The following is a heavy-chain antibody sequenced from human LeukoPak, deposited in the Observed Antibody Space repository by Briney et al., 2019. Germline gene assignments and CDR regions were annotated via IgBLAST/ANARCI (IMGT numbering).Heavy chain of an antibody. Sequence: ASVKVSCKASGYTFTSYYIHWVRQAPGQGLEWMGIINPSGGSTSYAQKFQGRVTMTRDTSTSTVYMELSSLRSEDTAVYYCARASTYYYDSSGYSSRSSEYFQHWGQGTLVTVSS. J-gene: IGHJ1*01. D-gene: IGHD3-22*01. CDR3: ARASTYYYDSSGYSSRSSEYFQH. V-gene: IGHV1-46*01. CDR1: GYTFTSYY. CDR2: INPSGGST.